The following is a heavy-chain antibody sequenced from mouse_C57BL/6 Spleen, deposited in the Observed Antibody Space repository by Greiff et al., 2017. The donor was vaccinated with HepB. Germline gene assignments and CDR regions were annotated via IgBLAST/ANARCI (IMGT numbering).Heavy chain of an antibody. V-gene: IGHV1-54*01. D-gene: IGHD2-12*01. J-gene: IGHJ4*01. CDR3: ARSYRDAMDY. Sequence: VQLQQSGAELVRPGTSVKVSCKASGYAFTNYLIEWVKQRPGQGLEWIGVINPGSGGTNYNEKFKGKATLTADKSSSTAYMQLSSLTSEDSAVYFCARSYRDAMDYWGQGTSVIVSS. CDR2: INPGSGGT. CDR1: GYAFTNYL.